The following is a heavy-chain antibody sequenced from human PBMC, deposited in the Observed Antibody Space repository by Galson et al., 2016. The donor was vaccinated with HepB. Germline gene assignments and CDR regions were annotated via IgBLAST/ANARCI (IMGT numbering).Heavy chain of an antibody. V-gene: IGHV3-23*01. D-gene: IGHD6-6*01. CDR2: IKASDDTT. J-gene: IGHJ6*04. CDR3: ARGTASRPGYYYALDV. CDR1: GFTLSNYD. Sequence: SLRLSCAASGFTLSNYDTNWVRQAPGKGLEWVSDIKASDDTTHYADSVKGRFTISRDSYRNTVYLQMNSLRAEDTAVYFCARGTASRPGYYYALDVWGKGTTVTFSS.